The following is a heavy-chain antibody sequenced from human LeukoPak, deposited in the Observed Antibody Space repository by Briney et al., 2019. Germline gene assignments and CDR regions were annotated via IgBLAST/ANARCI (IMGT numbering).Heavy chain of an antibody. CDR1: GGSISSSSYY. CDR3: ARGHPYSGSYYGYVY. V-gene: IGHV4-39*07. CDR2: IYYSGST. J-gene: IGHJ4*02. Sequence: PSETLSLTCTVSGGSISSSSYYWGWIRQPPGKGLEWIGSIYYSGSTYYNPSLKSRVTISVDTSKNQFSLKLSSVTAADTAVYYCARGHPYSGSYYGYVYWGQGTLVTVSS. D-gene: IGHD1-26*01.